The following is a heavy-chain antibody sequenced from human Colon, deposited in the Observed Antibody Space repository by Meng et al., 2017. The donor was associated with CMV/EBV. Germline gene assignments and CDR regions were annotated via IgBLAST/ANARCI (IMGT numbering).Heavy chain of an antibody. J-gene: IGHJ6*02. CDR3: ATGKAVAGKSYYYYGMDV. CDR1: GFTFSNAW. D-gene: IGHD6-19*01. Sequence: GSLRLSCAASGFTFSNAWMSWVRQTPGKGLEWVANINPGGGEKYYVDSVKGRFTISRDNSKNSLYLQMNSLRAEDTAVYYCATGKAVAGKSYYYYGMDVWGQGTTVTVSS. CDR2: INPGGGEK. V-gene: IGHV3-7*01.